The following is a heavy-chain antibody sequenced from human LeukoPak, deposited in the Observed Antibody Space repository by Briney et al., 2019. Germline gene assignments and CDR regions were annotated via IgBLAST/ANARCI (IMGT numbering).Heavy chain of an antibody. CDR1: GYSLTELS. D-gene: IGHD3-9*01. CDR2: FDPEDGET. J-gene: IGHJ4*02. Sequence: ASVKVSCKVSGYSLTELSMHWVRQAPGKGLEWMGGFDPEDGETIYAQKFQEGRVTMTEETSTDTAYMERSSLTSEATAVYCWATNFRYFDRLDRFDFWGQGTLVTVSS. V-gene: IGHV1-24*01. CDR3: ATNFRYFDRLDRFDF.